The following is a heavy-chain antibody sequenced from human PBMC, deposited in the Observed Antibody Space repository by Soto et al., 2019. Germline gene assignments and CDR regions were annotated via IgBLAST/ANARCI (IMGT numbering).Heavy chain of an antibody. J-gene: IGHJ4*02. V-gene: IGHV3-23*01. CDR2: ISASGGST. Sequence: GGSLRLSCATSGVGFSNYGMSWVRQAPGKGLVWVSGISASGGSTYYADSVKGRFTISRDNAKNTLYLQMNSLRAEDTAVYYCARGTGYSYGHLDYWGQGTLVTVSS. CDR3: ARGTGYSYGHLDY. D-gene: IGHD5-18*01. CDR1: GVGFSNYG.